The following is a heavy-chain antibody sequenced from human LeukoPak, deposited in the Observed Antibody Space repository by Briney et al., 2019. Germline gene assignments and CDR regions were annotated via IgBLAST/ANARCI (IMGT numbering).Heavy chain of an antibody. J-gene: IGHJ4*02. Sequence: GGSLRLSCAVSGITLSNYGMTWVCQAPGKGLEWVAGISDTGGRTNYADSVKGRFTISRDNPKNTLYLQMNSLRAEDTAVYFCAKRGVVIRVILVGFHKEAYYFDSWAREPWSPSPQ. CDR1: GITLSNYG. CDR3: AKRGVVIRVILVGFHKEAYYFDS. V-gene: IGHV3-23*01. CDR2: ISDTGGRT. D-gene: IGHD3-22*01.